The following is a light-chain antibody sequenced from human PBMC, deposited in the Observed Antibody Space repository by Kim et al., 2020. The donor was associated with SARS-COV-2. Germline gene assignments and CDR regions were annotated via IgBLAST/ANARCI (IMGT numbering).Light chain of an antibody. CDR2: EVL. V-gene: IGLV2-8*01. J-gene: IGLJ1*01. CDR1: TVDFGGFIY. CDR3: TTHGGYNYV. Sequence: PGQPVTISGSGTTVDFGGFIYVSWYQQHPGKAPKLIIYEVLKRPSGVPDRFSGSKSGNTASLTVSGLQAEDEADYYCTTHGGYNYVFGTGTKVTVL.